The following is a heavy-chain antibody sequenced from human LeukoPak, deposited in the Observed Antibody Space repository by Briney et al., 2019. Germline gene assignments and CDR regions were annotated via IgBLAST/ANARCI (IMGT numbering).Heavy chain of an antibody. J-gene: IGHJ3*02. CDR1: GFTVSSNY. V-gene: IGHV3-53*01. CDR2: IYSGGST. D-gene: IGHD3-22*01. Sequence: GGSLRPSCAASGFTVSSNYMSWVRQAPGKGLEWVSVIYSGGSTYYADSVKGRFTISRDNSKNTLYLQMNSLRAEDTAVYYCARRVGGYDSSGYYYEEAFDIWGQGTMVTVSS. CDR3: ARRVGGYDSSGYYYEEAFDI.